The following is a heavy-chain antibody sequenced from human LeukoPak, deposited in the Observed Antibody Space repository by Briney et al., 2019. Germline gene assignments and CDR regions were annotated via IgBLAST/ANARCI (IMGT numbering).Heavy chain of an antibody. V-gene: IGHV3-7*01. J-gene: IGHJ4*02. D-gene: IGHD1-26*01. Sequence: GGSLRLSCAASGFTFSNYWMSWVRQAPGKGLEWVAIIKQDGSEQYCVDSVKGRFTISRDNAENSLYLQMNGLRAEDTAVYYCARDTSSIVGPRFDYWGQGTLVTVSS. CDR2: IKQDGSEQ. CDR3: ARDTSSIVGPRFDY. CDR1: GFTFSNYW.